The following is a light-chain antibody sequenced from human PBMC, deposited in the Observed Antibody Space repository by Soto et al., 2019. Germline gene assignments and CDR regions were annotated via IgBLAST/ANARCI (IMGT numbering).Light chain of an antibody. CDR1: QSVSSSA. Sequence: EIVLTQSPGTLSLSPGERATLSCRASQSVSSSALAWYQQKPGQAPRLLTYDASSRATGIPDRFSGSGSGTDFTLTISRMEPEDFAVYYCQQYGSSPGTFGQGPKVDIK. CDR3: QQYGSSPGT. CDR2: DAS. V-gene: IGKV3-20*01. J-gene: IGKJ1*01.